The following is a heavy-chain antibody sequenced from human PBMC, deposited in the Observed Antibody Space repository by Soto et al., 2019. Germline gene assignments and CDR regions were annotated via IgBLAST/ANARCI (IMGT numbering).Heavy chain of an antibody. CDR1: GGTFSSYA. CDR2: IIPIFGTA. V-gene: IGHV1-69*05. CDR3: AREKLTTVVTPPYFDY. J-gene: IGHJ4*02. D-gene: IGHD4-17*01. Sequence: QVQLVQSGAEVKKPGSSVKVSCKASGGTFSSYAISWVRQAPGQGLEWMGGIIPIFGTANYAQKFQGRVTITXXEXTXXAYMELSSLRSEDTAVYYCAREKLTTVVTPPYFDYWGQGTLVTVSS.